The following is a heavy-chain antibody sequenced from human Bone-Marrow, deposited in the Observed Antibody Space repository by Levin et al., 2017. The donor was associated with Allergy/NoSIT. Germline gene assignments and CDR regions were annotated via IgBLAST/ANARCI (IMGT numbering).Heavy chain of an antibody. CDR1: GYSFPTYW. Sequence: GGSLRLSCKGSGYSFPTYWIGWVRQMPGQGLEWMGIIYPYDSNTMYSPSFQGQVTISADKSPSTAYLQWSSLKASDTAMYYCARSASCYGDCTAKPHSYCSFDVWGQGTTVTVS. CDR2: IYPYDSNT. J-gene: IGHJ6*02. CDR3: ARSASCYGDCTAKPHSYCSFDV. V-gene: IGHV5-51*01. D-gene: IGHD2-21*02.